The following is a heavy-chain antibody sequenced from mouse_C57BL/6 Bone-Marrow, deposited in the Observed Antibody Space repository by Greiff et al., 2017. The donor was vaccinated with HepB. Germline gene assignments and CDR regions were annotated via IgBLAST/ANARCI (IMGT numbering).Heavy chain of an antibody. V-gene: IGHV6-3*01. CDR2: IRLKSDNYAT. J-gene: IGHJ3*01. CDR3: TDPSWFAY. Sequence: DVMLVESGGGLVQPGGSMILSCVASGFTFSNYWMNWVRQSPEKGLEWVAQIRLKSDNYATLYAESVKGRFTISRDESKTSVYLQMNNVRAEDTGIYYCTDPSWFAYWGQGTLVTVSA. CDR1: GFTFSNYW.